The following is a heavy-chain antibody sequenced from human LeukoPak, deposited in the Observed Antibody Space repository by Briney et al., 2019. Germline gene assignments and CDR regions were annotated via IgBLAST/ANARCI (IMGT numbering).Heavy chain of an antibody. D-gene: IGHD3-10*01. J-gene: IGHJ4*02. CDR2: ISAYNGNT. V-gene: IGHV1-18*01. CDR3: ARVGRVRGVIITDYFDY. Sequence: ASVKVSCKASGYTFTSYGISWVRQAPGQGLEWMGWISAYNGNTNYAQKLQGRVTMTTDTSTSTAYMELRSLRSDDTAVYYCARVGRVRGVIITDYFDYWGQGTLVTVSS. CDR1: GYTFTSYG.